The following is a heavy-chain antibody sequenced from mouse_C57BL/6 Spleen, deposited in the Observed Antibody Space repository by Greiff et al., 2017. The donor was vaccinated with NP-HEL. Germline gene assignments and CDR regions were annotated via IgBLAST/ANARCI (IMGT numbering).Heavy chain of an antibody. Sequence: VQLQQSGAELVKPGASVKLSCKASGYTFTSYWMHWVKQRPGPGLEWIGRIDPNRGGTKYNEKFKSKATLTVDKPSSTAYMQLSSLTSEDSAVYYCASDGNYDYYAMDYWGQGTSVTVSS. CDR1: GYTFTSYW. V-gene: IGHV1-72*01. CDR3: ASDGNYDYYAMDY. CDR2: IDPNRGGT. D-gene: IGHD2-1*01. J-gene: IGHJ4*01.